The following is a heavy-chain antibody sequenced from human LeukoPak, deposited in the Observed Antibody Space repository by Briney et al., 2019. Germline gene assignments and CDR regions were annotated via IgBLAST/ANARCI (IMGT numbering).Heavy chain of an antibody. Sequence: GGSLRLSCAASGFTFNSYAMSWVRQAPGKGLEWVSAISGGGTSTYYADSVKGRFTISRDNSKNTLFLQMNSLRAEDTAVYYCAKATSIAAVNGDYLGQGTLVTVSS. V-gene: IGHV3-23*01. CDR3: AKATSIAAVNGDY. CDR2: ISGGGTST. D-gene: IGHD6-6*01. J-gene: IGHJ4*02. CDR1: GFTFNSYA.